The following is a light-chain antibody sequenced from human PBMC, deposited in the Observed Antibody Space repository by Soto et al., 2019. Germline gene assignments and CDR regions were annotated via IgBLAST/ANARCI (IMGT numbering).Light chain of an antibody. J-gene: IGKJ1*01. V-gene: IGKV2-28*01. CDR1: QSLLRSDGYNY. CDR3: MQGMQTTLK. CDR2: LGS. Sequence: IVMTHSPLSLPVTPGEPASISCRSSQSLLRSDGYNYLDWYLQKPGQSPQLLIHLGSNRASGVPHRFTGSGSGTDFPLKITRVEAEDVGIYYCMQGMQTTLKFGQGTKVDIK.